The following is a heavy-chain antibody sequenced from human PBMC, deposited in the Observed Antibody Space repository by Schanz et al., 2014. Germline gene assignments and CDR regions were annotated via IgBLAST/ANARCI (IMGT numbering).Heavy chain of an antibody. CDR1: GFIFGSSV. V-gene: IGHV3-23*01. J-gene: IGHJ5*02. CDR2: LSEGGGGT. D-gene: IGHD3-9*01. Sequence: EVQLLESGGGLIQPGGSLRLSCAASGFIFGSSVMAWVRQAPGKGLEWVSALSEGGGGTHYADSVRGRFTISSDSSKNTLYLQMSSLRADDTAVYYCAKAADWPVTRFDPWGQGTLXTVSS. CDR3: AKAADWPVTRFDP.